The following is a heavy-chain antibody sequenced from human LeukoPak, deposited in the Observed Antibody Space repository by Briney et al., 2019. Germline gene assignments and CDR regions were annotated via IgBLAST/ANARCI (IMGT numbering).Heavy chain of an antibody. V-gene: IGHV3-23*01. CDR1: GFTFSSYA. D-gene: IGHD2-15*01. Sequence: GGSLRLSCAASGFTFSSYAMSWVRQAPGKGLKSVSAISGSGGSTYYADSVKGRFTISRDNSKNTLYLQMNSLRAEDTAVYYCEAARGYCSGGSCFDYWGQGTLVTVSS. CDR3: EAARGYCSGGSCFDY. CDR2: ISGSGGST. J-gene: IGHJ4*02.